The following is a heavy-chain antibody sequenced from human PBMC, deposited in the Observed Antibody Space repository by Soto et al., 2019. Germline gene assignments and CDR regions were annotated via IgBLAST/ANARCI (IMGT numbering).Heavy chain of an antibody. CDR3: ARGVGRYFDY. J-gene: IGHJ4*02. CDR2: ISSSGNTM. CDR1: GFTLSSYS. V-gene: IGHV3-48*02. Sequence: EVQLVESGGGLVQPGGSLRLSCAASGFTLSSYSMNWVRQAPGKGLEWVSYISSSGNTMYYADSVKGRFTISRDNAKNSLYLQINSLRDEDTAVYYCARGVGRYFDYWGQGTLVTVSS. D-gene: IGHD3-10*01.